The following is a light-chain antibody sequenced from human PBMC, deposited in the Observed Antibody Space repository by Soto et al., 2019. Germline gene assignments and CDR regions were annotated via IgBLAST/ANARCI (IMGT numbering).Light chain of an antibody. V-gene: IGKV3-20*01. CDR1: QSVSNSC. Sequence: EILLTHSPGTLSLSRGEPATLSCRACQSVSNSCLAWYQQKPGQAPRLLIYGASSRATGIPDTFSGSGSGTDFALTISRLEPEDFAVYYCQQYGSSPITFGQGTRLEI. CDR3: QQYGSSPIT. J-gene: IGKJ5*01. CDR2: GAS.